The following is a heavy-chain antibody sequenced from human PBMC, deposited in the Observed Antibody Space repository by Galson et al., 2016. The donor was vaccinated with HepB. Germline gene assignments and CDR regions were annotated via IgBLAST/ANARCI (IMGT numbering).Heavy chain of an antibody. Sequence: VKVSCKASGHTFTSYYIHWVRQAPGQGLEGMGIINPRSSNTNYAQKFQDRVTMTRDTSTSTVYMQLSSLRSDDTAVYYCAAALDDYYYGMDVWCQGTRDTVSS. V-gene: IGHV1-46*01. CDR3: AAALDDYYYGMDV. CDR1: GHTFTSYY. CDR2: INPRSSNT. D-gene: IGHD6-13*01. J-gene: IGHJ6*02.